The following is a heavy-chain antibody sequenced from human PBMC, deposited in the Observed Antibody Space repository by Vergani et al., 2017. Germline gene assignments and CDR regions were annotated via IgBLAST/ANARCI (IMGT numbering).Heavy chain of an antibody. V-gene: IGHV3-30*19. D-gene: IGHD2-2*01. Sequence: QVQLVESGGGVVQPGGSLRLSCAASGFTFSSYGMHWVRQAPGKGLEWVAVISYDGSNKYYADSVKGRFTISRDNSKNTLYLQMNSLRAEDTAVYYCAKDAPGDQLLSSWGQGTLVTVSS. CDR2: ISYDGSNK. J-gene: IGHJ4*02. CDR1: GFTFSSYG. CDR3: AKDAPGDQLLSS.